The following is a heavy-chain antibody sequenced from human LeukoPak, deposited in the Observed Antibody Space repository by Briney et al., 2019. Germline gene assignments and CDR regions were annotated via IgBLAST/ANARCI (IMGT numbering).Heavy chain of an antibody. CDR2: INPNSGVT. V-gene: IGHV1-2*02. J-gene: IGHJ4*02. CDR3: ARGKVVTMVRGVIITYFDY. Sequence: ASVTVSCKTSGYTFTDYFMQWVRQAPGQGLEWMAWINPNSGVTNYAQKFQGRVTMTRDTSTSTVYMELSSLRSEDTAVYYCARGKVVTMVRGVIITYFDYWGQGTLVTVSS. D-gene: IGHD3-10*01. CDR1: GYTFTDYF.